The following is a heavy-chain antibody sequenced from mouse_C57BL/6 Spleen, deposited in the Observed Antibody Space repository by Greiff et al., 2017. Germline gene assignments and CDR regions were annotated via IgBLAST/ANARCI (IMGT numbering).Heavy chain of an antibody. D-gene: IGHD2-3*01. V-gene: IGHV1-26*01. CDR3: ARGALYPGYFDY. CDR2: INPNNGGT. Sequence: EVQLQQSGPELVKPGASVKISCKASGYTFTDYYMNWVKQSHGKSLEWIGDINPNNGGTSYNQKFKGKATLTVDKSSSTAYMELRSLTSEDSAVYYCARGALYPGYFDYWGQGTTLTVSS. J-gene: IGHJ2*01. CDR1: GYTFTDYY.